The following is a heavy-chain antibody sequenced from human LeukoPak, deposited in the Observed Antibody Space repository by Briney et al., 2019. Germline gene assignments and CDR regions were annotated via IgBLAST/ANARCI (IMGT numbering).Heavy chain of an antibody. J-gene: IGHJ4*02. CDR3: ARLGDSSGYYGFDY. Sequence: SETLSLTCTVSGGSISSYYWSWIRQPPGKGLEWIGYIYYSGSTNYNPSLKSRVTISVDTSKNQFSLKLSSVTAADTAVYYCARLGDSSGYYGFDYWGQGTLVTVSS. CDR1: GGSISSYY. V-gene: IGHV4-59*01. D-gene: IGHD3-22*01. CDR2: IYYSGST.